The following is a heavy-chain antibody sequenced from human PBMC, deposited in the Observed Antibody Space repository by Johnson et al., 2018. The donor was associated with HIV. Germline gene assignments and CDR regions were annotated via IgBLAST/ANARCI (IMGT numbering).Heavy chain of an antibody. CDR3: ARPRRLFEGHDAFDI. D-gene: IGHD2-21*01. CDR2: ISYAGSKK. J-gene: IGHJ3*02. Sequence: QVQLVESGGGVVQTGRSLRLFCAVSGFPFSTYTMHWVRQAPGRALEWVALISYAGSKKYYGDSVKGRFTISRDTSKNTLYLQMNSLRAEDTAVYYCARPRRLFEGHDAFDIWGQGTMVTVSS. CDR1: GFPFSTYT. V-gene: IGHV3-30*04.